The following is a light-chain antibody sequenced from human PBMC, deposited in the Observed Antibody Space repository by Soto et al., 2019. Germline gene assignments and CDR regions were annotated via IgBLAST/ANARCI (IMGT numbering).Light chain of an antibody. CDR3: QQYNTWPPPTT. J-gene: IGKJ5*01. CDR1: QSVSSH. V-gene: IGKV3D-15*01. Sequence: EIIMTQSPDTLSVSPGERATLSCRATQSVSSHLAWYQQKNGQAPRLLIYHSSSRATGIPARFSGSGSGTEFSLTISSLQFEDFAVYHCQQYNTWPPPTTFGQGTRLDIK. CDR2: HSS.